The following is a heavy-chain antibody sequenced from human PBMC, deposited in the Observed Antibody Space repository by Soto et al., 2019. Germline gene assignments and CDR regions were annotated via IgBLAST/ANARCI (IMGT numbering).Heavy chain of an antibody. J-gene: IGHJ4*02. CDR3: ARTAEYSGSYYDY. CDR1: GYTXTGYY. CDR2: INPNSGGT. D-gene: IGHD1-26*01. Sequence: GASVKVSCKASGYTXTGYYMHWVRQAPGQGLEWMGWINPNSGGTNYAQKFQGWVTMTRDTSISTAYMELSRLRSDDTAVYYSARTAEYSGSYYDYWGRGTLVTVSS. V-gene: IGHV1-2*04.